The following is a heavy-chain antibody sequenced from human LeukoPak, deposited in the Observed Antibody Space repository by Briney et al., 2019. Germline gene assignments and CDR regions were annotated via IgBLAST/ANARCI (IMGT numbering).Heavy chain of an antibody. J-gene: IGHJ5*02. CDR2: ISSSGSII. CDR3: AREKRFNWFDP. D-gene: IGHD5-24*01. CDR1: GFSFRSYE. Sequence: GGSLRLSCAASGFSFRSYEMNWVRQAPGKGLEWVSYISSSGSIIHYADSVKGRFTISRDNAKNSLYLQMNSLSAEDTAVYYCAREKRFNWFDPWGQGTLVTVSS. V-gene: IGHV3-48*03.